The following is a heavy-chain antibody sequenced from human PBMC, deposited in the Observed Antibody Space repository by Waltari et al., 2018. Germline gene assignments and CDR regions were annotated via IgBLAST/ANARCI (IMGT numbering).Heavy chain of an antibody. CDR3: ARAGAPSTVKVGYYVDY. D-gene: IGHD4-17*01. J-gene: IGHJ4*02. Sequence: QVQLQETGPGLVKPSETLSLTCTVSGGSMSRYYWSWIRQPPGKGLEWIGYIYYRGSTNYNPSLKSRGTISVDPAKNQFALKLSVVAAADTAVYYCARAGAPSTVKVGYYVDYWGQGTLVTVSS. CDR1: GGSMSRYY. V-gene: IGHV4-59*01. CDR2: IYYRGST.